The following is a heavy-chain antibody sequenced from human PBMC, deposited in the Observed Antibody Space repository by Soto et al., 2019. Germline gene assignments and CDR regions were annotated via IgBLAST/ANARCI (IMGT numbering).Heavy chain of an antibody. J-gene: IGHJ5*02. Sequence: QVQLVQSGAEVKKPGSSVKVSCKASGGTFSSYTISWVRQAPGQGLEWMGRIIPILGIANYAQKFQGRVTPXDAXANDGTKFQGRVTITTVKSTIXAYMELSSLRSEDTAVYYCARDRRGLERSVGWFDPWGQGTLVTVSS. CDR1: GGTFSSYT. CDR3: ARDRRGLERSVGWFDP. CDR2: IIPILGIA. V-gene: IGHV1-69*08. D-gene: IGHD1-1*01.